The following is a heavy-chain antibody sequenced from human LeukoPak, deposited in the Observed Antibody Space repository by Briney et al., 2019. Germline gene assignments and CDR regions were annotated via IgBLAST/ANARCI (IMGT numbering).Heavy chain of an antibody. J-gene: IGHJ4*02. Sequence: SETLSLTCTVSGDSISSYYWSWIRQPAGKGLKWIGRIYTSGSTNYNPSLKSRVTMSVDTSKNQFSLQLNSVTPEDTAVYYCARGNDFWSGFDYWGQGTLVTVSS. CDR1: GDSISSYY. D-gene: IGHD3-3*01. CDR2: IYTSGST. CDR3: ARGNDFWSGFDY. V-gene: IGHV4-4*07.